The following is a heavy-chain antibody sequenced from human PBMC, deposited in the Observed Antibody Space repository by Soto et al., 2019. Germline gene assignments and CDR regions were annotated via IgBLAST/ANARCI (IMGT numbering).Heavy chain of an antibody. CDR3: AKVKTLTDNVLRFLEWLLYRWYFDY. CDR2: ISGSGGST. Sequence: GGSLRLSCAASGFTFSSYAMSWVRQAPGKGLEWVSAISGSGGSTYYADSVKGRFTISRDNSKNTLYLQMNSLRAEDTAVYYCAKVKTLTDNVLRFLEWLLYRWYFDYWGQGTLVTVSS. J-gene: IGHJ4*02. V-gene: IGHV3-23*01. CDR1: GFTFSSYA. D-gene: IGHD3-3*01.